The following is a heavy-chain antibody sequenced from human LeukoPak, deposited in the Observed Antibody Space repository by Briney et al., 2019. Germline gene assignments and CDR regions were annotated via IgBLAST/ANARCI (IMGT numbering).Heavy chain of an antibody. D-gene: IGHD3-16*01. Sequence: GGSLRLSCAASGFTFSDYDMHWVRQVTGRGLEWVSTIGTVGDTYYRDSVKGRFTISREDANNSLYLQMNSLRGGDTAVYYCARFGPDALDIWGPGTMVTVSS. J-gene: IGHJ3*02. V-gene: IGHV3-13*01. CDR1: GFTFSDYD. CDR3: ARFGPDALDI. CDR2: IGTVGDT.